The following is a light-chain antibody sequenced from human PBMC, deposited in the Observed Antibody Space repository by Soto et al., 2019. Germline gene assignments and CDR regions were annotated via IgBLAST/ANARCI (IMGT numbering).Light chain of an antibody. CDR2: AAS. J-gene: IGKJ1*01. CDR3: QQTYYTLWT. V-gene: IGKV1-39*01. Sequence: DIQVTQSPSSLSASVGDRVTITCRASQSIKNYLNWFQQKPGKAPKVLIYAASTLQSGVPSRFSGSGSETDFTLTISSLQPEDSATYYCQQTYYTLWTFGQGTKVEIK. CDR1: QSIKNY.